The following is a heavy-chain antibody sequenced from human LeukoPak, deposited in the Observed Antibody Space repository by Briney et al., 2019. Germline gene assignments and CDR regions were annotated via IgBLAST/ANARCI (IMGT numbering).Heavy chain of an antibody. V-gene: IGHV3-11*04. CDR3: ASGGCSSTSCYTGVDY. D-gene: IGHD2-2*02. Sequence: GGSLRLSCAASGFTFSDYYMSWIRQAPGKGLEWVSYISSSGSTIYYADSVKGRFTISRDNAKNSLYLQMNSLRAEDTAVYYCASGGCSSTSCYTGVDYWGQGTLVTVSS. CDR1: GFTFSDYY. CDR2: ISSSGSTI. J-gene: IGHJ4*02.